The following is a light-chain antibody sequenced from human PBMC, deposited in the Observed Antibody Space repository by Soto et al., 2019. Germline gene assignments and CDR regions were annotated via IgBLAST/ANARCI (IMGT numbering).Light chain of an antibody. J-gene: IGLJ1*01. V-gene: IGLV2-8*01. CDR3: SSYAGSNNFGYV. CDR1: SSDVGGYNY. Sequence: QSLLTQPPSASVSPGQSVTISCTGTSSDVGGYNYVSWYQQHPGKAPKLMIYEVSKRPSGVPDRFSGSKSGNTASLTVSGLQAEDEADYYCSSYAGSNNFGYVFGTGTKVTVL. CDR2: EVS.